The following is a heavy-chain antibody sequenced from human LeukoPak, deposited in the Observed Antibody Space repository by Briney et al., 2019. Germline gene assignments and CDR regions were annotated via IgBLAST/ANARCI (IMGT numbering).Heavy chain of an antibody. Sequence: PGGSLRLSCAASGFTFSSYWMSWVRQAPGKGLEWVANIKQDGSEKYYVDSVKGRFTISRDNAKNSLYLQMNSLRAEDTAVYYCARSLHYYDSSGYYYFDYWGQGTLVTVSS. D-gene: IGHD3-22*01. CDR2: IKQDGSEK. J-gene: IGHJ4*02. CDR1: GFTFSSYW. V-gene: IGHV3-7*01. CDR3: ARSLHYYDSSGYYYFDY.